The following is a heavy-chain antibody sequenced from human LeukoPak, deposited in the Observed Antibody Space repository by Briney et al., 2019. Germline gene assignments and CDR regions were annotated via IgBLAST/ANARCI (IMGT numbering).Heavy chain of an antibody. J-gene: IGHJ3*02. D-gene: IGHD3-22*01. CDR3: ATDPDDSSGYYAFDI. CDR1: GGSISSSDYY. V-gene: IGHV4-39*02. Sequence: SETLSLTCTVSGGSISSSDYYWGWIRQAPGKGLEWIGNIYYSGSTYYNPSLKSRVTISVDTSNNQFSLKLSSVTAADTAVYYCATDPDDSSGYYAFDIWGQGTMVTVSS. CDR2: IYYSGST.